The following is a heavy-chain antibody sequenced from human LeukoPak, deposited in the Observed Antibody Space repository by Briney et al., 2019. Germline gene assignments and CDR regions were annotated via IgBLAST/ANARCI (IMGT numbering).Heavy chain of an antibody. CDR1: GYTFTSYG. CDR2: ISTYSGRT. D-gene: IGHD5-18*01. Sequence: ASVKVSCKTSGYTFTSYGISWVRQAPGQGLEGMGWISTYSGRTNYAQKLQGRVTMTTHASTSTAYMELRSLRSDDTAVYYCARDVGYSEIDYWGQGTLVTVSS. J-gene: IGHJ4*02. V-gene: IGHV1-18*01. CDR3: ARDVGYSEIDY.